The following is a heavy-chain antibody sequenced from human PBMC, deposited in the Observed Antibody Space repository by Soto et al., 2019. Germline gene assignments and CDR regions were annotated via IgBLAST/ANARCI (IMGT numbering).Heavy chain of an antibody. J-gene: IGHJ5*02. D-gene: IGHD1-1*01. CDR1: GFTFGSYA. V-gene: IGHV3-23*01. CDR2: VSGSGAAT. CDR3: ARDSTTGTTPGGWFDP. Sequence: GGSLRLSCAASGFTFGSYAMSWVRQAPGKGLEWVSAVSGSGAATYYADSVKGRFTISRDNSKNTLYLQMNSLRAEDTAVYYCARDSTTGTTPGGWFDPWGQGTLVTVSS.